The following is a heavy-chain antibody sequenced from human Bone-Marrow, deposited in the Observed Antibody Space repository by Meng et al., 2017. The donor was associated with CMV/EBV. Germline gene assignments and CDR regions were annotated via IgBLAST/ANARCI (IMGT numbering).Heavy chain of an antibody. J-gene: IGHJ4*02. V-gene: IGHV3-21*01. Sequence: GESLKISCAASGFTFGNNNMNWVRQAPGKGLEWVSSISSSSTYIYYADSVKGRFTISRDNAKNSLYLQMNSLRAEDTAVYYCARDRWQVMIPFGGVLGNDYWGQGTLVTVSS. CDR3: ARDRWQVMIPFGGVLGNDY. D-gene: IGHD3-16*02. CDR2: ISSSSTYI. CDR1: GFTFGNNN.